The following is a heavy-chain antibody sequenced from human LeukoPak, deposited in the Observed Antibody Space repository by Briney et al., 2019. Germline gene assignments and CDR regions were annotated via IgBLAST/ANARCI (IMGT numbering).Heavy chain of an antibody. CDR1: GYTFTNYW. V-gene: IGHV5-51*01. CDR2: IFPGDSTT. D-gene: IGHD3-9*01. Sequence: GESLKISCLCSGYTFTNYWIAWVRQMPAKGLAWMGIIFPGDSTTTYSPSFQGHVTISGDKSFNTAYLQWRSLVASDTAMYYCASRGPDWGSFQRAHAFDIWGQGTMITVSS. J-gene: IGHJ3*02. CDR3: ASRGPDWGSFQRAHAFDI.